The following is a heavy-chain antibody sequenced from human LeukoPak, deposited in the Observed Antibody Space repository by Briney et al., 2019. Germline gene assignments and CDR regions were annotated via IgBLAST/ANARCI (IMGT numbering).Heavy chain of an antibody. V-gene: IGHV1-69*02. D-gene: IGHD7-27*01. CDR1: GGTFSSYT. CDR2: IILILGIA. Sequence: SVKVSCKASGGTFSSYTISWVRHAPGQGLEWMGRIILILGIANYAQKFQGRVTITADKSTSTAYMELSSLRSEDTAVYYCGRDGDSEWTAVSAFDVWSQETMVTVSS. J-gene: IGHJ3*01. CDR3: GRDGDSEWTAVSAFDV.